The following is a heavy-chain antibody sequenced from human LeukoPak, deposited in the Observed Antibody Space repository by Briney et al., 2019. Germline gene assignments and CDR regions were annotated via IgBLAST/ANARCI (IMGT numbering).Heavy chain of an antibody. D-gene: IGHD2-2*01. J-gene: IGHJ4*02. CDR2: IKQDGSEK. CDR1: GFTFSSYW. V-gene: IGHV3-7*01. Sequence: GGSLRLSCAASGFTFSSYWMSWVRQAPGKGLEWVANIKQDGSEKYYVDSVKGRFTISRDNAKNSLYLQMNSLRAEDTAVYYCARGYCSSTSCYVSYWGQGTLVTVSS. CDR3: ARGYCSSTSCYVSY.